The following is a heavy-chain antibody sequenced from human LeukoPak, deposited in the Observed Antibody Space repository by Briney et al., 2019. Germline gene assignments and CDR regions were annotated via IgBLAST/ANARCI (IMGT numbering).Heavy chain of an antibody. J-gene: IGHJ3*01. D-gene: IGHD2-2*01. CDR1: GFTFSSFA. CDR3: AKDRSCSGSSCNVGS. V-gene: IGHV3-23*01. CDR2: ISGSGGST. Sequence: GGSLRLSCVASGFTFSSFAMSWVRQAPGKGLEWVSAISGSGGSTYYADSVKGRFTISRDNSKNTLFLRMNSLRAEDTAVYYCAKDRSCSGSSCNVGSWGQGTMVTVSS.